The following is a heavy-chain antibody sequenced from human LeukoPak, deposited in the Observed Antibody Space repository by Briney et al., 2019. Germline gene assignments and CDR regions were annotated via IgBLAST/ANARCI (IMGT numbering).Heavy chain of an antibody. V-gene: IGHV3-30*04. CDR2: ISYDGTNK. J-gene: IGHJ5*02. CDR3: AKEPASSGWFDP. D-gene: IGHD6-19*01. Sequence: GGSLRLSCAASGFTFSSYAMHWVRQAPGKGLEWVTLISYDGTNKYYADSVKGRFTISRDNSKNTLYLQMNSLRAEDTAVYYCAKEPASSGWFDPWGQGTLVAVSS. CDR1: GFTFSSYA.